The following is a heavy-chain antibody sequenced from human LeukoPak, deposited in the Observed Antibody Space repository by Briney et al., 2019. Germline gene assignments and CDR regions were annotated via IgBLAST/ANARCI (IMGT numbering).Heavy chain of an antibody. V-gene: IGHV1-18*01. CDR3: ARDEGAPIAAANV. CDR2: ISAYNGNT. D-gene: IGHD6-13*01. J-gene: IGHJ3*01. CDR1: GYNFTSYT. Sequence: GASVKVSCKASGYNFTSYTISWVRQAPGQGLEWMGWISAYNGNTNYGQKLQGRVTITTDTSTSTAYMELRSLRPDDTAVYYCARDEGAPIAAANVWGRGTMVTVSS.